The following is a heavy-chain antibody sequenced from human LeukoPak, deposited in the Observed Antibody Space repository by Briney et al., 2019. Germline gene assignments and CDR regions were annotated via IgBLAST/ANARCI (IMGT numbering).Heavy chain of an antibody. J-gene: IGHJ4*02. D-gene: IGHD3-22*01. Sequence: PGGSLRLSCAASGFTFSSYEMNWVRQAPGKGLEWVSYISSSGSTIYYADSVKGRFTISRDNAKNSLYLQMNSLRAEDTAVYYCARDRHSPNEPSHYYDSSGYSPSWGQGTLVTVSS. CDR1: GFTFSSYE. CDR3: ARDRHSPNEPSHYYDSSGYSPS. V-gene: IGHV3-48*03. CDR2: ISSSGSTI.